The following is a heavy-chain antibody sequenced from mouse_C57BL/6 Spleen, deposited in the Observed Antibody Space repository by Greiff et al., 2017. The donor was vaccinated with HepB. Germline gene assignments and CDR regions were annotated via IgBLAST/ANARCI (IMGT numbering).Heavy chain of an antibody. CDR3: ARSPYYSKHYAMDY. V-gene: IGHV1-53*01. CDR1: GYTFTSYW. D-gene: IGHD2-5*01. CDR2: INPRNGGT. J-gene: IGHJ4*01. Sequence: QVQLQQPGTELVKPGASVKLSCKASGYTFTSYWMHWVKQRPGQGLEWIGNINPRNGGTNYNEKFKSKATLTVDKSSSTAYMQLSSLTSEASAVYYCARSPYYSKHYAMDYWGQGTSVTVSS.